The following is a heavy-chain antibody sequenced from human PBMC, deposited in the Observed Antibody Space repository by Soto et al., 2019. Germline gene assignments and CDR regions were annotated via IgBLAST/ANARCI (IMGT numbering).Heavy chain of an antibody. Sequence: GGSLRLSCAASGFTVSSYGMHWVRQAPGKGLEWVAVISYDGSNKYYADSVKGRFTISRDNSKNTLYLQMNSLRAEDTAVYYCAKDQGLRSWFDPWGQGTLVTVSS. CDR1: GFTVSSYG. J-gene: IGHJ5*02. CDR3: AKDQGLRSWFDP. V-gene: IGHV3-30*18. D-gene: IGHD6-25*01. CDR2: ISYDGSNK.